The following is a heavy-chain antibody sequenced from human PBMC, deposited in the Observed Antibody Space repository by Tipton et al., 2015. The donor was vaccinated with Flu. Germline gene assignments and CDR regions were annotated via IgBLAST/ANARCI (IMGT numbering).Heavy chain of an antibody. J-gene: IGHJ4*02. V-gene: IGHV4-38-2*01. D-gene: IGHD1/OR15-1a*01. CDR3: GRGEQPLGTIDY. CDR2: IYHSGST. Sequence: TLSLTCAVSTYSISSGFYWGWIRQPPGKGLEWIGSIYHSGSTYYNPSLKSRVTMSVDTSKNQFSLKLSSVTAADTAVYYCGRGEQPLGTIDYWGQGTLVTVSS. CDR1: TYSISSGFY.